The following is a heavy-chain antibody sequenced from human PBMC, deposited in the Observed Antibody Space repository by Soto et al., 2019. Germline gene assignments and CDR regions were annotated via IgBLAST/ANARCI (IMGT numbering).Heavy chain of an antibody. CDR2: ISGSGGST. J-gene: IGHJ6*02. V-gene: IGHV3-23*01. CDR1: GFTFSSYA. CDR3: AKGTVGDYYYYGMDV. D-gene: IGHD4-17*01. Sequence: EVQLLESGGGLVQPGGSLRLSCAASGFTFSSYAMSWVRQAPGKGLEWVSAISGSGGSTYYADSVKGRFTISRDNSKNTLYLQMSSLRAEDTAVYYCAKGTVGDYYYYGMDVWGQGTTVTVSS.